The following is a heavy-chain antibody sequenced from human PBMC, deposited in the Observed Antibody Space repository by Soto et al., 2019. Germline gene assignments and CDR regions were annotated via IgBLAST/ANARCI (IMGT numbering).Heavy chain of an antibody. CDR3: ARQWGYNFDY. J-gene: IGHJ4*02. V-gene: IGHV4-59*08. Sequence: QVQLQESGPGLVKPSETLSLTCTVSGGSISSYYWSWIRQPPGKGLEWIGYISYSGSTNYNPSLKSRATISVDTSKNQFSLKLSSVTAADTAVYYCARQWGYNFDYWGQGTLVTVSS. CDR1: GGSISSYY. CDR2: ISYSGST. D-gene: IGHD5-12*01.